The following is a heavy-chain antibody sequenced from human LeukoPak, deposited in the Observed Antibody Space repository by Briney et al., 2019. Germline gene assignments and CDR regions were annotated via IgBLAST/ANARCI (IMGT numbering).Heavy chain of an antibody. Sequence: SETLSLTCTVSGGSISSSSYYWGWIRQPPGKGLKWIGSIYYSGSTYYNPSLKSRVTISVDTSKNQFSLKLSSVTAADTAVYYCARRVAVWPKLLWIDWYFDLWGRGTLVTVSS. CDR1: GGSISSSSYY. V-gene: IGHV4-39*07. D-gene: IGHD4-23*01. CDR3: ARRVAVWPKLLWIDWYFDL. J-gene: IGHJ2*01. CDR2: IYYSGST.